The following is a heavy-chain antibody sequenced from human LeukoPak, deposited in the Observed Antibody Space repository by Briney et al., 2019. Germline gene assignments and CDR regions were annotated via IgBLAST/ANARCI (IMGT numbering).Heavy chain of an antibody. J-gene: IGHJ1*01. CDR3: ATLDSTKSVF. D-gene: IGHD2-2*01. Sequence: PGGSLRLTCVASEFRFGRDWISWVRQAPGKGLEWVACIKQDGSEEYYVGSVRGRFTVSVDNGKNSLYLQMSSLRAEDTARYYCATLDSTKSVFWGRGTAVTVSS. CDR1: EFRFGRDW. CDR2: IKQDGSEE. V-gene: IGHV3-7*01.